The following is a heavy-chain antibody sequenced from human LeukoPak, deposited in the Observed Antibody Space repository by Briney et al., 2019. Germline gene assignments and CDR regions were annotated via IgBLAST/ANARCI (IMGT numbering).Heavy chain of an antibody. CDR1: GYSISSGYY. J-gene: IGHJ5*02. V-gene: IGHV4-38-2*02. D-gene: IGHD3-3*01. CDR2: IYYSGST. Sequence: PSETLSLTCTVSGYSISSGYYWGWIRQPPGKGLEWIGSIYYSGSTYYNPSLKSRVTISVDTSKNQFSLKLSSVTAADTAVYYCARQLYDFWSGYYTFVWFDPWGQGTLVTVSS. CDR3: ARQLYDFWSGYYTFVWFDP.